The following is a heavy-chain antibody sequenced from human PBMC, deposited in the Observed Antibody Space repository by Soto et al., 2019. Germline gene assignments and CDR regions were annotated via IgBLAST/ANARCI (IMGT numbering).Heavy chain of an antibody. CDR2: IYYSGST. J-gene: IGHJ4*02. CDR1: GGSISSGGYY. CDR3: ARDKITFGGVIVTHTDY. D-gene: IGHD3-16*02. Sequence: QVQLQESGPGLVKPSQTLSLTCTVSGGSISSGGYYWSWIRQHPGKGLEWIGYIYYSGSTYYNPSLKSGVTISVDTSKNQFSLKLSSVTAADTAVYYCARDKITFGGVIVTHTDYWGQGTLVTVSS. V-gene: IGHV4-31*03.